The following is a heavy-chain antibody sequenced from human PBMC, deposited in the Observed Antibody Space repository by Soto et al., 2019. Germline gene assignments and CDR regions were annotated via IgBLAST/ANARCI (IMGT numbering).Heavy chain of an antibody. CDR3: ARDRGGYDRLYYYHGMDV. Sequence: PGGSLRLSCAASGFTSSDYYMSWIRQAPGKGLEHISYISSSSGSTNYADSVKGRFTISRDNAKNSLYLQMSSLRAEDTAVYYCARDRGGYDRLYYYHGMDVWGQGTTVTVSS. J-gene: IGHJ6*02. CDR2: ISSSSGST. D-gene: IGHD5-12*01. V-gene: IGHV3-11*06. CDR1: GFTSSDYY.